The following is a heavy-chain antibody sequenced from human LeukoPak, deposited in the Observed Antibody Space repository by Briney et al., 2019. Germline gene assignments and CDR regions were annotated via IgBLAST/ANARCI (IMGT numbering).Heavy chain of an antibody. D-gene: IGHD6-19*01. CDR2: IYHSGST. J-gene: IGHJ4*02. V-gene: IGHV4-30-2*01. Sequence: PSETLSLTCTVSGGSISSGGYYWSWIRQPPGKGLEWIGYIYHSGSTYYNPSLKSRVTISVDRSKNQFSLKLSSVTAADTAVYYCARELAVAGSGPLDYWGQGTLVTVSS. CDR3: ARELAVAGSGPLDY. CDR1: GGSISSGGYY.